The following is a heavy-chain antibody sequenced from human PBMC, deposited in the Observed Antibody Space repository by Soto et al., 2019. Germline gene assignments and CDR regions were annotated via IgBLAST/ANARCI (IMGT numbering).Heavy chain of an antibody. CDR1: GGSISSGGYY. CDR3: ARSTMIVGPAINWFDP. Sequence: SETLSLTCTVSGGSISSGGYYWSWIRQHPGKGLEWIGYIYYSGSTYYNPSLKSRVTISVDTSKNQFSLKLSSVTAADTAVYYCARSTMIVGPAINWFDPWGQGTLVPVSS. D-gene: IGHD3-22*01. V-gene: IGHV4-31*03. J-gene: IGHJ5*02. CDR2: IYYSGST.